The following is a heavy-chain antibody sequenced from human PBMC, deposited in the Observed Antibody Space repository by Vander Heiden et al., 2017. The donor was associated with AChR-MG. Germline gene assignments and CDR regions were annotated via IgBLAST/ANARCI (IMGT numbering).Heavy chain of an antibody. J-gene: IGHJ3*02. CDR2: IDYSGST. V-gene: IGHV4-39*01. Sequence: QLQLQESGPGLVKPSEALSLTCPVPGSSIRSRTYYWGWIRQPPGKGLEWIGSIDYSGSTYYNPSLKRRVTIFVDTSNNQFSLKLSSVTAADTAVYYCARHAQYSNYWNDASDIWGQGTMVTVSS. CDR3: ARHAQYSNYWNDASDI. D-gene: IGHD1-1*01. CDR1: GSSIRSRTYY.